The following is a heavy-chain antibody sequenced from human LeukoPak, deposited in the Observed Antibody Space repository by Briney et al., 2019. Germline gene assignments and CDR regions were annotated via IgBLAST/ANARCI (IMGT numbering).Heavy chain of an antibody. CDR1: GYTFTSNY. CDR3: ATDGVGSRGYGDLDY. V-gene: IGHV1-46*01. CDR2: ISPSGGST. D-gene: IGHD3-22*01. J-gene: IGHJ4*02. Sequence: GASVKVSCKAFGYTFTSNYMHWVRQAPGQGPEWMGVISPSGGSTTYAQKFQGRVTLTRDMSTSTDYLELSGLRSEDTAVYYCATDGVGSRGYGDLDYWGQGTLVTVSS.